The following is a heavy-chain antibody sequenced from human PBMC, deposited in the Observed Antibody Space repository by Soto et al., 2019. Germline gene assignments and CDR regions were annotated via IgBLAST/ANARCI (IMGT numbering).Heavy chain of an antibody. J-gene: IGHJ4*02. CDR3: ARDETYRSYFFDY. Sequence: QVQLVQSGAEVKQPGASVKVSCKTSGYLFNSYGLSWVRQAPGQGLEWMGWISGYNAKTTYEQKFQGRVIMTIDTSPSTAYMELRSLRFDDTAVYYCARDETYRSYFFDYWGQGTLVSVSS. CDR2: ISGYNAKT. CDR1: GYLFNSYG. D-gene: IGHD3-16*02. V-gene: IGHV1-18*04.